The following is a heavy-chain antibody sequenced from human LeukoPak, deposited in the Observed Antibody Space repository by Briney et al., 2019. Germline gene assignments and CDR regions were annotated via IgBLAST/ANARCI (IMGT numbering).Heavy chain of an antibody. V-gene: IGHV4-34*01. CDR1: GGSFSGYY. CDR2: INHSGST. J-gene: IGHJ4*02. CDR3: ARGRPPSGYSYGRRRYFDY. Sequence: SETLSLTCAVSGGSFSGYYWSWIRQPPGKGLEWIGEINHSGSTNYNPSLKSRVTISVDTSKNQFSLKLSSVTAADTAVYYCARGRPPSGYSYGRRRYFDYWGQGTLVTVSS. D-gene: IGHD5-18*01.